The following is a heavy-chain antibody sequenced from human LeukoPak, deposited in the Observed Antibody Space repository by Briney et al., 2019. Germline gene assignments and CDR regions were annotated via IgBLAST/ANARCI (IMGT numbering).Heavy chain of an antibody. Sequence: GESLKISCKGSGYSFTSYWIGWVRQMPGKGLGWMGIIYPGDSDTRYSPSFQGQVTTSADKSISTAYLQWSSLKASDTAMYYCARRSSGSSGDYYYGMDVWGQGTTVTVSS. J-gene: IGHJ6*02. CDR3: ARRSSGSSGDYYYGMDV. V-gene: IGHV5-51*01. CDR2: IYPGDSDT. D-gene: IGHD6-19*01. CDR1: GYSFTSYW.